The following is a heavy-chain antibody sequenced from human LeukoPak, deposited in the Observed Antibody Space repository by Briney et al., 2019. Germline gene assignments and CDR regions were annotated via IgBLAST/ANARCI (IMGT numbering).Heavy chain of an antibody. CDR1: GFTFSSYA. D-gene: IGHD4-11*01. CDR2: ISGSGGST. CDR3: AKDQQSISYSP. Sequence: GGSLRLSCAASGFTFSSYAMSWVRQAPGKGLEWISTISGSGGSTYYVDSVKGRFTISRDNSKNTLYLQMNSLRAEDTAIYYCAKDQQSISYSPWGQGTLVTVSS. V-gene: IGHV3-23*01. J-gene: IGHJ5*02.